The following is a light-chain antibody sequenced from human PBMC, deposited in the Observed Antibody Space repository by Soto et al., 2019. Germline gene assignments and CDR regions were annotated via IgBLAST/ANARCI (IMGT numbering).Light chain of an antibody. CDR1: QSIRSW. Sequence: DIQMTQSPSTLSASVGDSIIITCRASQSIRSWLAWYQQKPGKSPKLLIYKASNLQSGVPSRFSGSGSGADFTLAISTLQPDDFATYYCPQYDTYPGTFGQGTTVEIK. CDR3: PQYDTYPGT. J-gene: IGKJ2*01. CDR2: KAS. V-gene: IGKV1-5*03.